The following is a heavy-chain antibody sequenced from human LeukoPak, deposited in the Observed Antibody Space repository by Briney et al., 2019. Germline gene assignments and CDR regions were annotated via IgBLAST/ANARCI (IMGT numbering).Heavy chain of an antibody. CDR1: GGSVSSGPYY. D-gene: IGHD5-12*01. Sequence: SETLSLTCTVSGGSVSSGPYYWGWIRQPPGMGLEWIGSISYSGTTYYNPSLKSRVTMSVDTSKNQFSLKLSSVTAADTAVYYCARVGAGFRVASFDYWGQGTLVTVSS. CDR2: ISYSGTT. CDR3: ARVGAGFRVASFDY. V-gene: IGHV4-39*07. J-gene: IGHJ4*02.